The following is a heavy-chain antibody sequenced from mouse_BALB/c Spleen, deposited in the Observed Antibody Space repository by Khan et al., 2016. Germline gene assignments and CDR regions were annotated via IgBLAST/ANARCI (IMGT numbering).Heavy chain of an antibody. CDR1: GYSITSDYA. D-gene: IGHD1-1*01. J-gene: IGHJ4*01. CDR3: AGSDYGDKDAMDY. V-gene: IGHV3-2*02. Sequence: EVQLQESGPGLVKPSQSLSLTCTVTGYSITSDYAWNWIRQFPGNRLEWMGYIRYSGSTSYNPSLNSRISITRDTSKNQFFLQLNSVTSEDTATYYCAGSDYGDKDAMDYWGQGTSVTVSS. CDR2: IRYSGST.